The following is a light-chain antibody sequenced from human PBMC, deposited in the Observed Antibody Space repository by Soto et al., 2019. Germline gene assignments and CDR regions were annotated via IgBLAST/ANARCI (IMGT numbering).Light chain of an antibody. CDR3: QQYGSSPLT. V-gene: IGKV3-20*01. CDR2: GAS. CDR1: QSVKSSY. Sequence: EIVLTQSPGTLSLSPGERATPSCRASQSVKSSYLAWYQQKAGQPPRLLIYGASTRATGIPDRFIGSGSGTDFTLTISRMEPEDFAVFYCQQYGSSPLTFGGGTQVDIK. J-gene: IGKJ4*01.